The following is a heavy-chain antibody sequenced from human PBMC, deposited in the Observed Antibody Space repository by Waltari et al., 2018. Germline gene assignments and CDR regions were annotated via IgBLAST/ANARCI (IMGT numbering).Heavy chain of an antibody. J-gene: IGHJ3*02. V-gene: IGHV4-4*07. D-gene: IGHD2-15*01. CDR1: GGSIRNYF. Sequence: QVQLQESGPGLVKPSETLSLTCTVSGGSIRNYFWSWIRQPAGKGLEWIGRFYIGETANYNPSLRSRFAMSVDTSNNPFSLEVNSVTAADTAMYFCARGGDRISASGRNAYDIWGQGTMVIVSS. CDR3: ARGGDRISASGRNAYDI. CDR2: FYIGETA.